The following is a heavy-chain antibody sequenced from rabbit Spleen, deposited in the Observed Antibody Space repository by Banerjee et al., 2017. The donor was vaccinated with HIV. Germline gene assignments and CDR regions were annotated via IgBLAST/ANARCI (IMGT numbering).Heavy chain of an antibody. CDR1: GVSFSFNSY. CDR3: ARDSGSSFSSYGMDL. J-gene: IGHJ6*01. V-gene: IGHV1S40*01. Sequence: QSLEESGGDLVKPGVSLTLTCTASGVSFSFNSYMCWVRQAPGKGLEWIACIDIGSSGFTYFASWAKGRFTISKASSTTVTLQMTSLTAADTATYFCARDSGSSFSSYGMDLWGQGTLVTVS. CDR2: IDIGSSGFT. D-gene: IGHD8-1*01.